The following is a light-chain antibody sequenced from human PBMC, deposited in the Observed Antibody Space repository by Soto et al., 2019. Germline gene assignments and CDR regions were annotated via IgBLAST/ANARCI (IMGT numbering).Light chain of an antibody. V-gene: IGLV2-14*01. J-gene: IGLJ1*01. CDR3: KSYTTTSTYV. CDR2: DVS. CDR1: SSDVGAYNY. Sequence: QSALTQPASVSGSPGQTIAISCTGTSSDVGAYNYVSWYQQPPGKAPKLMIYDVSNRPSGVSDRFSGSKSGNTASLTISGLQTEDEADYYCKSYTTTSTYVFGTGTXVNVL.